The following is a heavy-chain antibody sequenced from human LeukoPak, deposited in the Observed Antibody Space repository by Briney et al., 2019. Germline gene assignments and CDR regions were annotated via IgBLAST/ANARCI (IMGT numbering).Heavy chain of an antibody. CDR1: GGSISSYY. Sequence: SETLSLTCTVSGGSISSYYWSCIRQPPGKGLEWIGYIYYSGSTNYNPSLKSRVTISVDTSKNQFSLQLNSVTPEDTAVYYCAREGTHDTYYYDSSGPEAGWFDPWGQGTLVTVSS. CDR3: AREGTHDTYYYDSSGPEAGWFDP. CDR2: IYYSGST. V-gene: IGHV4-59*12. J-gene: IGHJ5*02. D-gene: IGHD3-22*01.